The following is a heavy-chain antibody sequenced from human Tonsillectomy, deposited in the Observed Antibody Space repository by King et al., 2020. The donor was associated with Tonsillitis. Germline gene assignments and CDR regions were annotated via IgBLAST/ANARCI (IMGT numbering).Heavy chain of an antibody. D-gene: IGHD5-18*01. CDR3: AKXXSTAMXYYFXY. V-gene: IGHV3-23*04. Sequence: VQLVESGGGLVQPGGSLRLSCAASGFTFSSSAMAWVRQAPGKGLEWVSGISGSGGSTYYADSVTGRFTISRDNSKNTLYLQINILGAEDTALYYCAKXXSTAMXYYFXYWGQXTLVTV. J-gene: IGHJ4*02. CDR2: ISGSGGST. CDR1: GFTFSSSA.